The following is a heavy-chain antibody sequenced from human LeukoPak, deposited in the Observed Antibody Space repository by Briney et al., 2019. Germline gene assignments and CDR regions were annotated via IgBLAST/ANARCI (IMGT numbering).Heavy chain of an antibody. CDR3: AKYSGSYYYPPNWDS. Sequence: PGGSLRLSCAASGFIFSFYCMHWVRQAPGKGPMWVSRICPDGTGISYADSVKGRFTLSRDYPKNTLYLQMNSLRAEDTAVYFCAKYSGSYYYPPNWDSWGQGTLVTVSS. J-gene: IGHJ4*02. CDR1: GFIFSFYC. CDR2: ICPDGTGI. D-gene: IGHD1-26*01. V-gene: IGHV3-74*01.